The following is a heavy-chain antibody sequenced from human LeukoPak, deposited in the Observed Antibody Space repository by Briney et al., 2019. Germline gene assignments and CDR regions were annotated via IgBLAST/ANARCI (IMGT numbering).Heavy chain of an antibody. Sequence: SETLSLTCAVYGGSFSGYYWSWIRQPPGKGLEWIGEINHSGSTNYNPPLKSRVTISVDTSKNQFSLKLSSVTAADTAVYYCARAWSPDPNLGYCSSTSCYAFDPWGQGTLVTVSS. J-gene: IGHJ5*02. CDR2: INHSGST. CDR3: ARAWSPDPNLGYCSSTSCYAFDP. CDR1: GGSFSGYY. D-gene: IGHD2-2*01. V-gene: IGHV4-34*01.